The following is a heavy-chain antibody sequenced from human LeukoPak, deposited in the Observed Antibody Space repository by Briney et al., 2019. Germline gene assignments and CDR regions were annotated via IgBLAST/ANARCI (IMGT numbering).Heavy chain of an antibody. Sequence: RGSLRLSCAASGFTPSSYWTHCVRHAPEKLLEWVSAISGSGGSTYYADSVKGRFTISRDNSKSTLFMQMNSLRAEDTVLYYCAKDPRVGSRVATPCHWGRGTLVTVSS. CDR3: AKDPRVGSRVATPCH. D-gene: IGHD5-24*01. J-gene: IGHJ4*02. V-gene: IGHV3-23*01. CDR2: ISGSGGST. CDR1: GFTPSSYW.